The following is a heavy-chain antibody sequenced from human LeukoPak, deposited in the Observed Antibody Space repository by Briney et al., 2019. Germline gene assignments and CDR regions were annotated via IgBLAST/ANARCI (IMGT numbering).Heavy chain of an antibody. CDR2: IYYSGST. J-gene: IGHJ4*02. CDR1: GGSISGSTYH. V-gene: IGHV4-39*01. Sequence: PSETLSLTCTVSGGSISGSTYHWGWVRQPPGKGLEWIGSIYYSGSTYYNPSLKSRVTISVDTSKNQFSLKLSSVTAADTAVYFCTLRNFWGQGSLVTVSS. CDR3: TLRNF.